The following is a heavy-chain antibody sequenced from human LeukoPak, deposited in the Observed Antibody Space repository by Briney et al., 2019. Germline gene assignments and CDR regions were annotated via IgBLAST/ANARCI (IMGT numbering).Heavy chain of an antibody. Sequence: ASVKVSCKASGYTFTSYGISWVRQAPGQGLEWMGWISAYNGNTNYAQKLQGRVTMTTDTSTSTAYMELRSLRSDDTAVYYCARPSAMIVVDDAFDIWGKGQWSPSLQ. CDR1: GYTFTSYG. J-gene: IGHJ3*02. CDR2: ISAYNGNT. D-gene: IGHD3-22*01. CDR3: ARPSAMIVVDDAFDI. V-gene: IGHV1-18*01.